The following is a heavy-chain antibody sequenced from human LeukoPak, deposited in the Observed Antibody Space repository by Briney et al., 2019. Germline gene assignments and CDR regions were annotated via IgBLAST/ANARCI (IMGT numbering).Heavy chain of an antibody. CDR3: ANINIGDS. CDR2: ISYDGGAK. CDR1: GFTFSSHG. V-gene: IGHV3-30*18. Sequence: GRSLRLSCAGFGFTFSSHGMHWVRQAPGKGLEWVAVISYDGGAKYYADSVKGRFTISRDNAQNTLYLQMNSLRAEDTAVYYCANINIGDSWGQGTLVTVSS. J-gene: IGHJ4*02.